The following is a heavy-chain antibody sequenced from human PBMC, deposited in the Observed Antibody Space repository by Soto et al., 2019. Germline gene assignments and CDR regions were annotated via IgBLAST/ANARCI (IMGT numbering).Heavy chain of an antibody. CDR2: FGITGKSG. J-gene: IGHJ3*02. CDR3: ARDHYYAFDI. V-gene: IGHV3-48*02. Sequence: EVQLLESGGGLVQPGGSLRLSCVASGFTFSDYAMNWVRQAPGKGLVWVSWFGITGKSGDYADSVRGRFTMSRDNARNSVHLQMSSLRDEDTAVYYFARDHYYAFDIWGQGTMVTVS. D-gene: IGHD1-26*01. CDR1: GFTFSDYA.